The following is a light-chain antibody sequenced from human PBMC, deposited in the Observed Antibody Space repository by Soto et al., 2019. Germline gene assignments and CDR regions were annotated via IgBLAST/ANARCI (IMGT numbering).Light chain of an antibody. CDR3: AAWDDIVSGLV. J-gene: IGLJ2*01. Sequence: QSVLTQPPSASGTPGQTVTISCSGRSSNIGSNYVYWYQQLPGTAPRLLMYRADQRPSGVADRFSGSKSGTSASLAISGLGSEDEADYYCAAWDDIVSGLVFGGGTKLTVL. CDR2: RAD. CDR1: SSNIGSNY. V-gene: IGLV1-47*01.